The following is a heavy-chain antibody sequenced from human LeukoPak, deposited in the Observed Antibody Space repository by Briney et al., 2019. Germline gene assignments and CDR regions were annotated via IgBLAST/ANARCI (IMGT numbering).Heavy chain of an antibody. CDR2: TYYRSKWYN. CDR1: GDTFSSNSAA. J-gene: IGHJ4*02. V-gene: IGHV6-1*01. Sequence: SQTLSLTCAISGDTFSSNSAAWNWIRQSPSRGLEWLGRTYYRSKWYNDYAVSVKSRITINPDTSKNQFSLQLNSVTPEDTAVYYCARGPHYGDYVVPYDYWGQGTLVTVSS. D-gene: IGHD4-17*01. CDR3: ARGPHYGDYVVPYDY.